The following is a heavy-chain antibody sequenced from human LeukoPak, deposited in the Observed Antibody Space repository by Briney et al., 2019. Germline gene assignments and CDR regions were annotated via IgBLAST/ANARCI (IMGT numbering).Heavy chain of an antibody. CDR2: IYSGGST. D-gene: IGHD3-22*01. V-gene: IGHV3-53*05. J-gene: IGHJ4*02. Sequence: GGSLRLSCAASGFTVSSNYMSWVRQAPGKGLEWVSVIYSGGSTYYADSVKGRFTISRDNSKNTLYLQMNNLRAEDTAVYYCARGATHSTYYYDSSGYYEYYFDYWGQGTLVTVSS. CDR3: ARGATHSTYYYDSSGYYEYYFDY. CDR1: GFTVSSNY.